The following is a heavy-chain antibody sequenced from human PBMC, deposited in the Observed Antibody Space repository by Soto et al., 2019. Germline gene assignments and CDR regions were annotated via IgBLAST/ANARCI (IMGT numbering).Heavy chain of an antibody. D-gene: IGHD2-2*01. J-gene: IGHJ4*02. V-gene: IGHV1-18*01. CDR3: ARGKTQLLSGPYYFDY. CDR1: GYTFPSYG. CDR2: ISAYNGNT. Sequence: ASVKVSCKASGYTFPSYGISWVRQAPGQGLEWMGWISAYNGNTNYAQKLQGRVTMTTDTSTSTAYMELRSLRSDDTAVYYCARGKTQLLSGPYYFDYWRQGTLVTVSS.